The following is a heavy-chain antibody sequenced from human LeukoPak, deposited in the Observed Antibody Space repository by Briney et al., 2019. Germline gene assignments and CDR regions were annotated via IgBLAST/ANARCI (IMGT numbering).Heavy chain of an antibody. J-gene: IGHJ4*02. V-gene: IGHV3-23*01. CDR3: AKVPDHPYP. CDR1: GFPFSSYA. CDR2: VGDNGGST. Sequence: GGSLRLSCAASGFPFSSYAMTWVRQAPGKGLEWVSSVGDNGGSTFYADSVKGRFTISRDNSKNTLYLQMNSLRAEDTAVYYCAKVPDHPYPWGQGTLVTVSS.